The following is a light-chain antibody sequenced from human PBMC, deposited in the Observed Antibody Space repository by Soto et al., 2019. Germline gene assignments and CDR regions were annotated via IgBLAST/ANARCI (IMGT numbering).Light chain of an antibody. CDR2: DVS. CDR1: GSDVGSYNY. J-gene: IGLJ1*01. CDR3: SSYTSSRTLV. Sequence: QSALTQPASVSGSPGQSISISGTETGSDVGSYNYVSWYQEHPGKAPKLMIYDVSNRPSGVSNRFSGSKSGNTASLTISGLQAEDEADYYCSSYTSSRTLVFGTGTKVTVL. V-gene: IGLV2-14*01.